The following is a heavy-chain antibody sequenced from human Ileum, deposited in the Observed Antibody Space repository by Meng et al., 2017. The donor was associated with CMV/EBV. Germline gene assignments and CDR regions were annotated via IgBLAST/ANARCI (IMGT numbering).Heavy chain of an antibody. V-gene: IGHV3-30-3*01. CDR3: ARQPGSLAY. Sequence: QGQLGESGGGVVQPGRSLRLSCTASGFTFSAHAMHWVRQAPGKGLEWVAVISDDGSNEYYADSVKGRFTISRDNSKNTVYLQMNSLRAADTAVYYCARQPGSLAYWGQGTLVTVSS. CDR2: ISDDGSNE. J-gene: IGHJ4*02. CDR1: GFTFSAHA.